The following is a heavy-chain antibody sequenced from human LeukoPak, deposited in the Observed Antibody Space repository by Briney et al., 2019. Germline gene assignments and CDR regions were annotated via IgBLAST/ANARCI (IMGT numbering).Heavy chain of an antibody. V-gene: IGHV3-66*01. CDR3: ARETYSYGPVVY. J-gene: IGHJ4*02. CDR1: GFTFSSYS. D-gene: IGHD5-18*01. Sequence: GGSLRVSCAASGFTFSSYSMNWVRQAPGKGLEWVSVIYSGGSTYYADSVKGRFTISRDNSKNTLYLQMNSLRAEDTAVYYCARETYSYGPVVYWGQGTLVTVSS. CDR2: IYSGGST.